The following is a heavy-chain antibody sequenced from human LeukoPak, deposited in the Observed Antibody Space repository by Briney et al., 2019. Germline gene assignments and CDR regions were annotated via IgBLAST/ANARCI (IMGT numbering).Heavy chain of an antibody. D-gene: IGHD1-1*01. CDR2: ISYSGRT. Sequence: PPETLSLTCAVSGVSVSSGTYYWGWIRQPPGQWLQWIVYISYSGRTNYNPSLKSGVSISVDTSRNQFSLKLSSVTAADTAVYYCTRDSYTVWGDYWGQGTLVTVSS. CDR3: TRDSYTVWGDY. CDR1: GVSVSSGTYY. V-gene: IGHV4-61*01. J-gene: IGHJ4*02.